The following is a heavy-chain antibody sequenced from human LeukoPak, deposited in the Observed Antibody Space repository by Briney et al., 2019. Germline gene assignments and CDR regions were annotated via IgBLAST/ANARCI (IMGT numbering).Heavy chain of an antibody. D-gene: IGHD1-26*01. J-gene: IGHJ4*02. CDR3: AREVGANPYFDH. Sequence: PGGSLRLSCAASGFTFSSYSMNWVRQAPGKGLEWVSSISSSSSYIYYADSVKGRFTISRDNAKNSLYLQMNSLRAEDTAVYYCAREVGANPYFDHWGQGTLVTVSS. V-gene: IGHV3-21*01. CDR1: GFTFSSYS. CDR2: ISSSSSYI.